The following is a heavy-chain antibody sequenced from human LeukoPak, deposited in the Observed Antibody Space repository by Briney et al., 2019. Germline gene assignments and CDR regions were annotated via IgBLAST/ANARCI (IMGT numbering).Heavy chain of an antibody. J-gene: IGHJ3*02. CDR2: INSDGSST. CDR1: GFTFSSYW. V-gene: IGHV3-74*01. D-gene: IGHD6-25*01. Sequence: GGSLRLSCAASGFTFSSYWMHWVRQAPGKGLVWVSRINSDGSSTSYADSVKGRFTISSDNAKNTLYLQMNSLGAEDTAVYYCARRSAAKDAFDIWGQGTMVTVSS. CDR3: ARRSAAKDAFDI.